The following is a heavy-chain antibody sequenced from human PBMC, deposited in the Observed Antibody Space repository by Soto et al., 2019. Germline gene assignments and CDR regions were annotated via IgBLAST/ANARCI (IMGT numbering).Heavy chain of an antibody. CDR1: GFSFANYW. CDR3: WGEGFGMDV. CDR2: IDPSESYS. D-gene: IGHD3-16*01. V-gene: IGHV5-10-1*01. J-gene: IGHJ6*02. Sequence: GESLKISCTGSGFSFANYWINWVRQMPGKGLEWMGRIDPSESYSNYSPSFQGHVAISADKSINTAYLQWSSLKASDTAMYYCWGEGFGMDVWGQGSRVTAP.